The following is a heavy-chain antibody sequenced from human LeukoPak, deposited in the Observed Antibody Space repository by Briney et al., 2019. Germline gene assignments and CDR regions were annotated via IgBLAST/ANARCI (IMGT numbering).Heavy chain of an antibody. CDR2: ISSSGSII. J-gene: IGHJ4*02. Sequence: GGSLRLSCAASGFTFRSCELSWVRQAPAKGLEWVSYISSSGSIIYYADSVKGRFTISRDNSKNTLYLQMNSLRAEDTAIYYCARAAMVRGVDYFDYWGQETLVTVSS. CDR1: GFTFRSCE. V-gene: IGHV3-48*03. D-gene: IGHD3-10*01. CDR3: ARAAMVRGVDYFDY.